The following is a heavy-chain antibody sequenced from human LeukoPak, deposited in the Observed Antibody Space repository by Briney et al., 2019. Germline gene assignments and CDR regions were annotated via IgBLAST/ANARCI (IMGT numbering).Heavy chain of an antibody. CDR1: GFTFSSYS. CDR3: ARERHDFWSGYFHYYYYGMDV. CDR2: ISGGSSII. J-gene: IGHJ6*02. V-gene: IGHV3-48*01. Sequence: GGSLRLSCAVSGFTFSSYSMNWVRQAPGKGLEGVSYISGGSSIIKYADSVKGRFTISRDNAQNSLYLQMNSLRAEDTAVYYCARERHDFWSGYFHYYYYGMDVWGQGTTVTVSS. D-gene: IGHD3-3*01.